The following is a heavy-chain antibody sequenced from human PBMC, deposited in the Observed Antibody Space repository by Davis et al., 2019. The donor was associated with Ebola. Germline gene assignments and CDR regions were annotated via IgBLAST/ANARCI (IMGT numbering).Heavy chain of an antibody. D-gene: IGHD3-22*01. CDR3: ARASYYYDSSGYYHGFDY. J-gene: IGHJ4*02. Sequence: AASVKVSCKASGYTFTSYGISWVRQAPGQGLEWMGWISAYNGNTNYAQKLQGRVTMTTDTSTSTAYMELRSLRSDDTAVYYCARASYYYDSSGYYHGFDYWGQGTLVTVSS. V-gene: IGHV1-18*04. CDR2: ISAYNGNT. CDR1: GYTFTSYG.